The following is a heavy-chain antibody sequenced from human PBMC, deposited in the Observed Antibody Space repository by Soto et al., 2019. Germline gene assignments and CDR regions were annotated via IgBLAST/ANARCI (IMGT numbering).Heavy chain of an antibody. D-gene: IGHD6-19*01. V-gene: IGHV4-31*03. Sequence: SETLSLTCFVSGYSITAGGYYWSWIRHHPGKGLEWIGSFYSSGSTIYNPSLRSRVSISGDTSSNQFSMSLTSVTAADTARYYCARMYSSGSGWFHPWGQGTLVTVSS. CDR2: FYSSGST. J-gene: IGHJ5*02. CDR1: GYSITAGGYY. CDR3: ARMYSSGSGWFHP.